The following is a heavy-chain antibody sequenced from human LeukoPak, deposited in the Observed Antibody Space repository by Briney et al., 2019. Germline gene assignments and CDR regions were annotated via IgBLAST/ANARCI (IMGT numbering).Heavy chain of an antibody. J-gene: IGHJ4*02. CDR1: GLTCSSYG. V-gene: IGHV3-30*18. D-gene: IGHD6-19*01. CDR2: ISYDGSNK. Sequence: PGGSLRLSCAASGLTCSSYGMHWVRQAPGKGLEWVAVISYDGSNKYYADFVKGRFTISRDNSKNTLYLQMNSLRAEDTAVYYCAKEAIAVAGTGYFDYWGQGTLVTVSS. CDR3: AKEAIAVAGTGYFDY.